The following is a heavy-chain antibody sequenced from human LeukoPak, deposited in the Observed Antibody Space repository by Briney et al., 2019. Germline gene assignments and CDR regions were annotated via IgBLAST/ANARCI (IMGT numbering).Heavy chain of an antibody. V-gene: IGHV3-21*01. D-gene: IGHD5-24*01. CDR3: AREEEAQLQFWAYYYYYGMDV. CDR2: ISSSSYI. J-gene: IGHJ6*02. CDR1: GFTFSSYS. Sequence: GGSLRLSCAASGFTFSSYSMNWVRQTPGKGLEWVSSISSSSYIYYADSVKGRFTISRDNAKNSLYLQMNSLRAEDTAVYYCAREEEAQLQFWAYYYYYGMDVWGQGTTVTVSS.